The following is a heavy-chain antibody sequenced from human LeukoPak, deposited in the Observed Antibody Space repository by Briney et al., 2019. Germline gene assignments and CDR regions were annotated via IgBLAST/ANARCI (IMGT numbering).Heavy chain of an antibody. J-gene: IGHJ4*02. CDR2: IIPIFGTA. V-gene: IGHV1-69*13. Sequence: SVKVSCKASGGTFSSYAISWVRQAPGQGLEWMGGIIPIFGTANYAQKFQGRVTITADESTSTAYMELSSLRSEDTAVYYCARESNDILTGLYFDYWGQGTLVTVSS. CDR3: ARESNDILTGLYFDY. D-gene: IGHD3-9*01. CDR1: GGTFSSYA.